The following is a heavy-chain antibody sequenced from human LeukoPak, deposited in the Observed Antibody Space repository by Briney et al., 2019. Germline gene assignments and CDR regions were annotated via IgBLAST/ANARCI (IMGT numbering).Heavy chain of an antibody. J-gene: IGHJ4*02. D-gene: IGHD2-2*01. CDR1: GFTFSSYA. Sequence: PGGSLRLSCAASGFTFSSYAMSWVRQAPGKGLEWVSGISGSDDSTYYADSVKGRFTISRDNSKNTLYLEMNSLRAEDTAVYYCAKESSSLYYFDYWGQGTLVTVSS. CDR2: ISGSDDST. CDR3: AKESSSLYYFDY. V-gene: IGHV3-23*01.